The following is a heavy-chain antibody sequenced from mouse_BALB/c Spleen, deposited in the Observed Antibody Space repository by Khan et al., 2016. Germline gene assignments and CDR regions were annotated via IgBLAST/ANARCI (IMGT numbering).Heavy chain of an antibody. CDR1: GFSLTSYG. Sequence: QVQLKQSGPGLVAPSQSLSITCTVSGFSLTSYGVHWVRQPPGKGLEWLGVIWAGGSTNYNSTLMSRLSISKDNSKSQVFLKMNSLQTDDTAMYYCARGLRQAAWFAYWCRGTLVTVSA. J-gene: IGHJ3*01. CDR3: ARGLRQAAWFAY. D-gene: IGHD2-4*01. CDR2: IWAGGST. V-gene: IGHV2-9*02.